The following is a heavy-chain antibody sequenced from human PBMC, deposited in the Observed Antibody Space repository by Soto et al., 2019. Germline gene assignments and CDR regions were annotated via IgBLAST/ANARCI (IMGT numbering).Heavy chain of an antibody. CDR3: ARAGGGGYDPDYYYYCYMDV. J-gene: IGHJ6*03. CDR2: INPSGAGT. V-gene: IGHV1-46*03. Sequence: ASVKVSCKASGYTFTSYYMHWVRQAPGQGLEWMGIINPSGAGTSYAQKFQGRVTMTRDTSTSTVYMELSSLRSEDTAVYYCARAGGGGYDPDYYYYCYMDVWGKGTTVTVSS. CDR1: GYTFTSYY. D-gene: IGHD5-12*01.